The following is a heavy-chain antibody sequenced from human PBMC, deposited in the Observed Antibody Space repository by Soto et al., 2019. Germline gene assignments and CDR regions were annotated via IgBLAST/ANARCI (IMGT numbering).Heavy chain of an antibody. CDR3: PKDWGGQWLVEDNWFDP. J-gene: IGHJ5*02. V-gene: IGHV3-30*18. CDR2: ISYDGSNK. CDR1: GFTFRSYG. Sequence: PGGSPRIFFAAPGFTFRSYGMHRVRQAPGKGLGWVAVISYDGSNKYYADSVKGRFTISRDNSKNTLYLQMNSLRAEDTAVYYCPKDWGGQWLVEDNWFDPWGQGTLVTVSS. D-gene: IGHD6-19*01.